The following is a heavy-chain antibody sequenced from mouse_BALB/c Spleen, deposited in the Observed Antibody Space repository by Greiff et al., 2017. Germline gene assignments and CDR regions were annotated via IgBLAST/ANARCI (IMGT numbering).Heavy chain of an antibody. CDR3: AREDWDWFAY. CDR1: GFTFSDYY. J-gene: IGHJ3*01. CDR2: ISDGGSYT. Sequence: EVKLVESGGGLVKPGGSLKLSCAASGFTFSDYYMYWVRQTPEKRLEWVATISDGGSYTYYPDSVKGRFTISRDNAKNNLYLQMSSLKSEDTAMYYCAREDWDWFAYWGQGTLVTVSA. V-gene: IGHV5-4*02. D-gene: IGHD4-1*01.